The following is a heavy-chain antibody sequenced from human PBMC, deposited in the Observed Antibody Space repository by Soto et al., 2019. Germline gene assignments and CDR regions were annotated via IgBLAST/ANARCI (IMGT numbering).Heavy chain of an antibody. CDR2: LSYDGSNK. CDR3: ARDRDSGNYNYFDY. Sequence: GGSLRLSCAASGFTFSSYGMHWVRQAPGKGLEWAALLSYDGSNKYYPDSVKGRFTISRDNSKNTLYLQINSLRPEDTAVYYCARDRDSGNYNYFDYWGQGTLVTVSS. D-gene: IGHD1-26*01. V-gene: IGHV3-30*03. J-gene: IGHJ4*02. CDR1: GFTFSSYG.